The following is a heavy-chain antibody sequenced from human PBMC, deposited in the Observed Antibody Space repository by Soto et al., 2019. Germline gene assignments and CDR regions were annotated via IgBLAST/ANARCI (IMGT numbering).Heavy chain of an antibody. CDR1: GGSVSSGSYY. Sequence: SETLSLTCTVSGGSVSSGSYYWSWIRQPPGKGLEWIGYIYYSGSTNYNPSLKSRVTISVDTSKNQFSLKLSSVTAADTAVYYCARDSRRLNNYGVYFDYWGQGTLVTVSS. D-gene: IGHD4-17*01. J-gene: IGHJ4*02. V-gene: IGHV4-61*01. CDR3: ARDSRRLNNYGVYFDY. CDR2: IYYSGST.